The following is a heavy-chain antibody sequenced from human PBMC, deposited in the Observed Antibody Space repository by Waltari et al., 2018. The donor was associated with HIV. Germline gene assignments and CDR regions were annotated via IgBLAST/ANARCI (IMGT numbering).Heavy chain of an antibody. D-gene: IGHD6-13*01. CDR2: IHYSVST. V-gene: IGHV4-39*01. Sequence: QLQLQESGPGLVKPSETLSLTCAVAGGSLSSSSSYCGWIRPPPGKGLEWIVSIHYSVSTYYNPSLKSRVTISVDTSKNQFSLKLGSVTAADTAVYYCARLGMEQQLIDYWGQGTLVTVSS. CDR3: ARLGMEQQLIDY. CDR1: GGSLSSSSSY. J-gene: IGHJ4*02.